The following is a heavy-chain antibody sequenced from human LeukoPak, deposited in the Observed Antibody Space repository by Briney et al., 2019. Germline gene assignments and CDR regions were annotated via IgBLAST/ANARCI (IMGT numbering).Heavy chain of an antibody. CDR2: IYYSGST. D-gene: IGHD2-2*01. CDR1: GGSISSSSYY. J-gene: IGHJ5*02. Sequence: SSETLSLTCTVSGGSISSSSYYWGWIRQPPGKGLEWIGSIYYSGSTYYNPSLKSRVTISVDTSKNQFSLKLSSVTAADTAVYYCARVVGCSSTSCYRNWFDPWGQGTLVTVSS. CDR3: ARVVGCSSTSCYRNWFDP. V-gene: IGHV4-39*01.